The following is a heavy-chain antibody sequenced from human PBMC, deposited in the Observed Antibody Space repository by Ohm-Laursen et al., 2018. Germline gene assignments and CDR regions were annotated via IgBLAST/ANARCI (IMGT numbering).Heavy chain of an antibody. CDR3: TRTLRSYSYYGMDV. V-gene: IGHV3-30*03. J-gene: IGHJ6*02. CDR2: ISYDGSNK. Sequence: SLRRSCAASSFTFSRYGMHWGRQAPGTGLEGGAVISYDGSNKYYADSVKGRFTISRDNSKNTLYLQMNSLRAEDTAVYYSTRTLRSYSYYGMDVWGQGTTVTVSS. CDR1: SFTFSRYG.